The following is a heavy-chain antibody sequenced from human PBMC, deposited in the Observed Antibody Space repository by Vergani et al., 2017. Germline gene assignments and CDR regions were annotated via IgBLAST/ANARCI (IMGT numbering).Heavy chain of an antibody. D-gene: IGHD6-19*01. Sequence: QLQLQESGPGLVKPSATLSLTCSVSGASIRSSNYYWGWIRQPPGKGLEWIASIYYSGSTYYNLSRKSRVTISVDTSKNQFSLKLSSVTAADTAVYFCTRHSTVEWLVKLGWIDPWGQGILVTVSS. CDR2: IYYSGST. CDR1: GASIRSSNYY. CDR3: TRHSTVEWLVKLGWIDP. J-gene: IGHJ5*02. V-gene: IGHV4-39*01.